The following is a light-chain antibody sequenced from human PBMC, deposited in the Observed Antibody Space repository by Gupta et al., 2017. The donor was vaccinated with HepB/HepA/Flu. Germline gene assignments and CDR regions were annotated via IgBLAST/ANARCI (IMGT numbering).Light chain of an antibody. Sequence: QSALTQPPSVSGSPGQSVTIPCTGTNNDVGSYNRVSWYQQPPGTAPKLMIYEVTQRPSGVPDRFSGSKSGNTASLTISGLQAEDEADYFCTSHTSSSTWVFGGGTYLTVL. V-gene: IGLV2-18*02. CDR2: EVT. J-gene: IGLJ3*02. CDR3: TSHTSSSTWV. CDR1: NNDVGSYNR.